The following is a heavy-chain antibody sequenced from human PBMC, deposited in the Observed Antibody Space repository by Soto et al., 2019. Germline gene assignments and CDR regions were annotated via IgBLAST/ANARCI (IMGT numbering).Heavy chain of an antibody. D-gene: IGHD3-9*01. J-gene: IGHJ4*02. CDR1: GGSISSGDYY. V-gene: IGHV4-30-4*01. CDR3: ARGTLVMPNIDY. CDR2: IYYSGST. Sequence: SETLSLTCTVSGGSISSGDYYWSWIRQPPGKGLEWIGYIYYSGSTYYNPSLKSRVTISVDTSKNQFSLKLSSVTAADTAVYYCARGTLVMPNIDYWGQGTLVTVSS.